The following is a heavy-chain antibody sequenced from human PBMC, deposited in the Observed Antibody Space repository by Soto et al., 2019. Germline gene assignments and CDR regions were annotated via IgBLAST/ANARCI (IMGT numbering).Heavy chain of an antibody. V-gene: IGHV3-21*01. Sequence: GGSLRLSCAASGFTFSSYSMNWVRQAPGKGLEWVSSISSSSSYIYYADSVKGRFTISRDNAKNSLYLQMNSLRAEDTAVYYCASCDFWSGYHPDDYWGQGTLVTVSS. CDR2: ISSSSSYI. CDR1: GFTFSSYS. CDR3: ASCDFWSGYHPDDY. J-gene: IGHJ4*02. D-gene: IGHD3-3*01.